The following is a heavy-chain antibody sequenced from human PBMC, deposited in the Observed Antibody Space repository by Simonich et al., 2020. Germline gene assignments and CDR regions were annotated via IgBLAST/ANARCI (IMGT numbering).Heavy chain of an antibody. V-gene: IGHV4-59*08. Sequence: QVQLQESGPGLVKPSETLSLTCTVSGGSISSYYWSWIRQPPGKGLEWIGYTYYGGSTNYNPSLKSRVTISVDTSKNQFSLKLSSVTAADTAVYYCARLPDYWGQGTLVTVSS. CDR1: GGSISSYY. CDR2: TYYGGST. J-gene: IGHJ4*02. CDR3: ARLPDY.